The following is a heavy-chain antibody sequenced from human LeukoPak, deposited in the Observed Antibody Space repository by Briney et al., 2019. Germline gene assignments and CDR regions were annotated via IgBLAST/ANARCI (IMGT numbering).Heavy chain of an antibody. D-gene: IGHD5-12*01. V-gene: IGHV3-23*01. CDR1: GFTFSSYA. CDR2: ISGSGGST. J-gene: IGHJ4*02. CDR3: ARGPGYGHYFDY. Sequence: PGGSLRLSCAASGFTFSSYAMSWVRQAPGKGLEWVSAISGSGGSTYYADSVKGRFTISRDNARYSLYLQMNSLRDEDTAVYYCARGPGYGHYFDYWGQGALVTVSS.